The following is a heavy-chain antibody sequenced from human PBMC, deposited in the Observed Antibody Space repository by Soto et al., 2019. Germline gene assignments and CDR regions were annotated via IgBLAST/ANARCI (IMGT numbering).Heavy chain of an antibody. CDR3: ARGGFVDTAMGPFDY. D-gene: IGHD5-18*01. J-gene: IGHJ4*02. CDR1: GGSISSYY. CDR2: IYYSGST. V-gene: IGHV4-59*01. Sequence: SETLSLTCAVSGGSISSYYWSWIRQPPGKGLEWIGYIYYSGSTNYNPSLKSRVTISVDTSKNQFSLKLSSVTAADTAVYYCARGGFVDTAMGPFDYWGQGTLVTVSS.